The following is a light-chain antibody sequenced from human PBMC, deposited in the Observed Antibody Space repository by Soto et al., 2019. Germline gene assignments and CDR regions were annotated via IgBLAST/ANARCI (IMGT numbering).Light chain of an antibody. CDR3: QQYNSHWT. CDR2: KAS. V-gene: IGKV1-5*03. Sequence: DIQMTQSPSTLSASVGDRVTITCRASQSISSWLAWYQQKPGKAPKLLIYKASSLESGVPSRLSGSGSGTEFTLTISSMKPDDFATYYCQQYNSHWTFGQGTQVDIK. CDR1: QSISSW. J-gene: IGKJ1*01.